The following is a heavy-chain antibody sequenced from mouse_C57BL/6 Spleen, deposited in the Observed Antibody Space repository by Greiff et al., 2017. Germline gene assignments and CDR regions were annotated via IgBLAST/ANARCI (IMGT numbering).Heavy chain of an antibody. Sequence: VKLQQPGAELVKPGASVKLSCKASGYTFTSYWMQWVKQRPGQGLEWIGEIDPSDSYTNYNQKFKGKATLTVDTSSSTAYMQLSSLTSEDSAVYYCARDDGYYLYYFDYWGKGTTLTVSS. V-gene: IGHV1-50*01. CDR1: GYTFTSYW. D-gene: IGHD2-3*01. CDR3: ARDDGYYLYYFDY. J-gene: IGHJ2*01. CDR2: IDPSDSYT.